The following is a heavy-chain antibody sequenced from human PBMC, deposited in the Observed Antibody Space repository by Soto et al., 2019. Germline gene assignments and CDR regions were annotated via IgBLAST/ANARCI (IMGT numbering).Heavy chain of an antibody. D-gene: IGHD5-18*01. CDR1: SGSISSNW. Sequence: QVHLEESGPRLVKPSGTLSLTCVVSSGSISSNWWSWVRQPPGKGLEWIGEIYHSGSTNYNPSLQSRVTISVAKSRTYFSLDLSSVTAADTAVYYCSSQTYSYAWHHWGQGIQVTVSS. J-gene: IGHJ5*02. CDR2: IYHSGST. V-gene: IGHV4-4*02. CDR3: SSQTYSYAWHH.